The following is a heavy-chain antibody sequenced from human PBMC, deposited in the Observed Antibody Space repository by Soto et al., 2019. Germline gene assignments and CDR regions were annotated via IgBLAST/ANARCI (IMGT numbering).Heavy chain of an antibody. D-gene: IGHD3-22*01. V-gene: IGHV1-69*13. Sequence: SVKVSCKASGGTFSSYAISWVRQAPGQGLEWMGGIIPIFGTANYAQKFQGRVTITADESTSTAYMELSSLRSEDTAVYYCARDRHDSSGYYYQTENNWFDPWGQGTLVTVSS. CDR1: GGTFSSYA. CDR3: ARDRHDSSGYYYQTENNWFDP. CDR2: IIPIFGTA. J-gene: IGHJ5*02.